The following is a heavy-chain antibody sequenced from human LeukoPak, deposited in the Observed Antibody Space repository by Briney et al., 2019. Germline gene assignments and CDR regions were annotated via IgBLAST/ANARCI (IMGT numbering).Heavy chain of an antibody. D-gene: IGHD3-16*02. CDR3: ARDRPPGGVIVGDAFDI. J-gene: IGHJ3*02. CDR1: GFTFSSYA. CDR2: ISGSGGST. Sequence: GGSLRLSCAASGFTFSSYAMSWVRQAPGKGLEWVSAISGSGGSTYYADSVKGRFTISRDNSKNTLYLQMNSLRAEDTAVYYCARDRPPGGVIVGDAFDIWGQGTMVTVSS. V-gene: IGHV3-23*01.